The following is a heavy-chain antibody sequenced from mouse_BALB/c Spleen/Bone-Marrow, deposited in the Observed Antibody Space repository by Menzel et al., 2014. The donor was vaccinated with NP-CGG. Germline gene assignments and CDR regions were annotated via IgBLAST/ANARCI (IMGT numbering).Heavy chain of an antibody. D-gene: IGHD2-13*01. J-gene: IGHJ3*01. CDR2: INRSNGGT. V-gene: IGHV1S81*02. Sequence: QVQLQQSGAELVKPGASVKLSCKASGFTFTSYYMYWVKQRPGQGLEWIGEINRSNGGTYFNEKFKSKSTLSVDKSSSTAYMQLSSLTSEHSAVYYCTREGDSPLANGGQGTLVTVSA. CDR3: TREGDSPLAN. CDR1: GFTFTSYY.